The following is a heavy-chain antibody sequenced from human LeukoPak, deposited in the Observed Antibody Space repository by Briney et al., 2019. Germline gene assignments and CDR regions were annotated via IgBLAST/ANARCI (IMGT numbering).Heavy chain of an antibody. CDR2: VYSSERV. CDR1: GGSIRNQF. Sequence: SETLSLTCTVSGGSIRNQFWSWIRQSPGKGLEWIGYVYSSERVDYNPSLKSRVTMSVDTFKNEFSLSLTSVTAADTAVYYCVRHHGSWTDWYFDLWGRGTLVTVPS. J-gene: IGHJ2*01. CDR3: VRHHGSWTDWYFDL. V-gene: IGHV4-4*09. D-gene: IGHD6-13*01.